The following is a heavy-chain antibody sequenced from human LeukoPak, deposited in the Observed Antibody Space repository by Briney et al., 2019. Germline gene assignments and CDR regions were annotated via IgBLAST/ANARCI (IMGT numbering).Heavy chain of an antibody. V-gene: IGHV4-39*02. CDR1: GGSISSSSYY. CDR3: ARDRVRYSSGWYGGFDY. D-gene: IGHD6-19*01. J-gene: IGHJ4*02. Sequence: SETLSLTCTVSGGSISSSSYYWGWIRQPPGKGLEWIGSIYYSGSTYYNPSLKSRVTISVDTSKNQFSLKLSSVTAADTAVYYCARDRVRYSSGWYGGFDYWGQGTLVTVSS. CDR2: IYYSGST.